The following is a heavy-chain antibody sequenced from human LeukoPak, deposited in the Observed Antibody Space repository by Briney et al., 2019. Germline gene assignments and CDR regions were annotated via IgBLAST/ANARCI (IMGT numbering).Heavy chain of an antibody. V-gene: IGHV1-8*03. D-gene: IGHD5-18*01. CDR1: GYTFTSYD. J-gene: IGHJ4*02. CDR3: ARGGIQLIDY. CDR2: MNPNSGNT. Sequence: ASVKVSCKASGYTFTSYDINWVRQATGQELEWMGWMNPNSGNTGYAQKFQGRVTITRNTSISTAYMELSSLGSEDTAVYYCARGGIQLIDYWGQGTLVTVSS.